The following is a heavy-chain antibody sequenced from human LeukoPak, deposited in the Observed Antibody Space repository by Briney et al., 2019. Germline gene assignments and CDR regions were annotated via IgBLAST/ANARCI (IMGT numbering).Heavy chain of an antibody. CDR1: GGSFSGYY. V-gene: IGHV4-34*01. CDR2: INHSGST. D-gene: IGHD6-25*01. CDR3: ARPATRRYYYFDY. J-gene: IGHJ4*02. Sequence: SETLSLTCAVYGGSFSGYYWSWIRQPPGKGLEWIGEINHSGSTNYNPSLKSRVTISVDTSKNQFSLKLSSVTAADTAVYYCARPATRRYYYFDYWGQGTLVTVSS.